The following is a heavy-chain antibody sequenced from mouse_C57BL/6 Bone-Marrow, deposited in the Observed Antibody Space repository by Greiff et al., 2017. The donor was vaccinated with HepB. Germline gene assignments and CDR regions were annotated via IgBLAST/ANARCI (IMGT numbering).Heavy chain of an antibody. J-gene: IGHJ1*03. CDR2: IYPGSGST. Sequence: QVQLQQPGAELVKPGASVKMSCKASGYTFTSYWITWVKQRPGQGLEWIGDIYPGSGSTNYNEKFKSKATLTVDTSSSTAYMQLSSLTSEDSAVYYCARKRDSRGYFDVWGTGTTVTVSS. CDR3: ARKRDSRGYFDV. D-gene: IGHD6-1*01. V-gene: IGHV1-55*01. CDR1: GYTFTSYW.